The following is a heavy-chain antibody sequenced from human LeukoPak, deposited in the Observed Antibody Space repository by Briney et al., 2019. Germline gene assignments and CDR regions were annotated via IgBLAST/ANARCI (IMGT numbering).Heavy chain of an antibody. CDR1: GGSISSSNW. CDR3: ARVRYSDSSVLTRKRSYYFDY. D-gene: IGHD3-22*01. Sequence: SETLSLTCAVSGGSISSSNWWSWVRQPPGKGLEWIGEIYHSGITKYNPSLKSRVTMSVDTSKNQFSLKLSSVTAADTAVYYCARVRYSDSSVLTRKRSYYFDYWGQGTLVTVSS. CDR2: IYHSGIT. V-gene: IGHV4-4*02. J-gene: IGHJ4*02.